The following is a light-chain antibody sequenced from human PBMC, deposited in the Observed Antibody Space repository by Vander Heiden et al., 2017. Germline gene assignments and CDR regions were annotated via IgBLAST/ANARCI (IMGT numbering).Light chain of an antibody. CDR3: QQYNNWPPI. CDR2: GAS. Sequence: EILMTQYPATLSVSPGERATLSCRASQSVSSNLAWYQQKPGQAPRLLIYGASTRATGIPARFSGSGSGTEFTLTISSLQSEDFAVYYCQQYNNWPPIFGGGTKVEIK. J-gene: IGKJ4*01. CDR1: QSVSSN. V-gene: IGKV3-15*01.